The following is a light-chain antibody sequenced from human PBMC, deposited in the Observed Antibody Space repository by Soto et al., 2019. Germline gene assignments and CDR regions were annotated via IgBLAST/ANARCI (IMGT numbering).Light chain of an antibody. Sequence: ESVLTQSPATLSLSPGERATLSCRASQSVSSYLAWYQQKPGQAPRLLIYDASNRATGIPARFSGSGSGTDFTLTISSLEPEDFAVYYCQQRSNWPTFGQGTKPEIK. CDR3: QQRSNWPT. V-gene: IGKV3-11*01. CDR2: DAS. J-gene: IGKJ2*01. CDR1: QSVSSY.